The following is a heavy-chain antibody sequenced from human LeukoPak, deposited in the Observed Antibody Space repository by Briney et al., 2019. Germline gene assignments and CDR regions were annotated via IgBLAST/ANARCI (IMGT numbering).Heavy chain of an antibody. J-gene: IGHJ3*02. CDR1: GFTFSSYS. D-gene: IGHD6-19*01. CDR2: ISSSSSTI. V-gene: IGHV3-48*01. CDR3: ARDRKGIAVAGSDAFDI. Sequence: GGSLRLSCAASGFTFSSYSMNWVRQAPGKGLEWVSYISSSSSTIYYADSVKGRFTISRDNAKNSLYLQMNSLRAEDTAVYYCARDRKGIAVAGSDAFDIWGQGTMVTVSS.